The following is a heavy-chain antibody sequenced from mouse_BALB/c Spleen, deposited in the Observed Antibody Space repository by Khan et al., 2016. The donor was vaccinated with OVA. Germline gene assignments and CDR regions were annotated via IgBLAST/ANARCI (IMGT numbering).Heavy chain of an antibody. J-gene: IGHJ4*01. CDR1: GFTFSDYG. Sequence: EVELVESGGGLVQPGGSRKLSCAASGFTFSDYGMAWVRQAPGKGPEWVAFISNLAYSIYYADTVTGRFTISRENAKNTLYLVMSSLRSEDTAMYYCARAWAMDYWGQGTSVTVSS. V-gene: IGHV5-15*02. CDR2: ISNLAYSI. CDR3: ARAWAMDY.